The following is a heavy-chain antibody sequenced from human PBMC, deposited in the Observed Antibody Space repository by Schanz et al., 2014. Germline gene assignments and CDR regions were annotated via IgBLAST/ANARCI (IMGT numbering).Heavy chain of an antibody. Sequence: QVQLVHSGAEVKKPGSSMKVSCKASGGTFNSYTINWVRQAPGHGREWMGRIIPILGIANYAQKFPGRVTITADRSTSTAYMEQSSLRSEDTAVYYCARGYGDSATDFWGQGTLVTVYS. J-gene: IGHJ4*02. D-gene: IGHD4-17*01. CDR1: GGTFNSYT. CDR3: ARGYGDSATDF. CDR2: IIPILGIA. V-gene: IGHV1-69*02.